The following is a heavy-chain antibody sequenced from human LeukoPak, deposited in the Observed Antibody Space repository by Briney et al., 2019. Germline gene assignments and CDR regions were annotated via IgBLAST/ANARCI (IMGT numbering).Heavy chain of an antibody. CDR1: GYTFTGYY. CDR2: INPKSGGI. D-gene: IGHD3-10*01. V-gene: IGHV1-2*02. J-gene: IGHJ4*02. Sequence: ASVKVSCKASGYTFTGYYMHWVRQAPGQGLEWMGWINPKSGGINYAQKFQGRVTMTRDTSISTAYMELSRLRSDDTAVYYCARDLYYYGSGSYFDYWGQGTLVTVSS. CDR3: ARDLYYYGSGSYFDY.